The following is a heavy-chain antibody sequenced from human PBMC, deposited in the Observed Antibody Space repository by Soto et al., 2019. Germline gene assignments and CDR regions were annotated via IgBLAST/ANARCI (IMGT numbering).Heavy chain of an antibody. V-gene: IGHV3-23*01. CDR2: ISGSGGST. Sequence: EVQLLESGGGLVQPGGSLRLSCAASGFTFSSYAMSWVRQAPGKGLEWVSAISGSGGSTYYADSVKGRFTISRDNSNNTLYLQMNSLRAEDTAVYYCAKDAFEGYDSSGYFFNFDYWGQGTLVTVSS. J-gene: IGHJ4*02. CDR1: GFTFSSYA. D-gene: IGHD3-22*01. CDR3: AKDAFEGYDSSGYFFNFDY.